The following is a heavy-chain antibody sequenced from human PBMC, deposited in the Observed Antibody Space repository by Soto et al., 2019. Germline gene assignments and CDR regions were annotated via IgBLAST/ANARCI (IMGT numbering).Heavy chain of an antibody. Sequence: EVQLVESGGGVVRPGGSLRLSCAASGFTFDDYGMSWVRQAPGKGLEWVSGINWNGGSTGYADSVKGRFTISRDNAKNALYLQMNSLRAEDTALYHCARDTRTYDMLTGYPRGNAFDIWGQGTMVTVSS. D-gene: IGHD3-9*01. CDR3: ARDTRTYDMLTGYPRGNAFDI. CDR2: INWNGGST. V-gene: IGHV3-20*01. J-gene: IGHJ3*02. CDR1: GFTFDDYG.